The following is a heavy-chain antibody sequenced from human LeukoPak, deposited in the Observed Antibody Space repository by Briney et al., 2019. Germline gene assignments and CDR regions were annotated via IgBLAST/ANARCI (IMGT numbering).Heavy chain of an antibody. D-gene: IGHD1-26*01. V-gene: IGHV3-23*01. CDR1: GFTFSSYA. CDR3: ARDGTMDV. Sequence: GGSLRLSCAASGFTFSSYAMSGVRQAPGKGLEWVAASSGSGGSTYYADSVKGRFTISRDNSKNTLYLQMNSLRADDTAVYYCARDGTMDVWGKGTTVTISS. J-gene: IGHJ6*04. CDR2: SSGSGGST.